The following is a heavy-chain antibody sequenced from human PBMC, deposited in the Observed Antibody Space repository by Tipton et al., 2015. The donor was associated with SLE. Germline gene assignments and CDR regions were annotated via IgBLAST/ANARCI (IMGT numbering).Heavy chain of an antibody. CDR2: IYTTGIT. Sequence: TLSLTCTVSGGSIRSDSYYWSWIRQPAGKGLEWIGHIYTTGITYYNPSLKSRVTISQDTSKNQFSLKLSSVTAADTAMYYCAGCNGDPYNWNDRWFDPWGQGTLVTVSS. J-gene: IGHJ5*02. V-gene: IGHV4-61*09. CDR3: AGCNGDPYNWNDRWFDP. D-gene: IGHD1-20*01. CDR1: GGSIRSDSYY.